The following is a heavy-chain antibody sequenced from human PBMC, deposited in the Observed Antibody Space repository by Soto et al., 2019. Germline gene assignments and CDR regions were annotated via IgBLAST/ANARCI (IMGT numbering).Heavy chain of an antibody. D-gene: IGHD3-3*01. J-gene: IGHJ4*02. V-gene: IGHV2-5*02. CDR1: GFSLTGSGVG. Sequence: QITLKESGPTLAKPTQTLTLTCTFSGFSLTGSGVGVGWIRQPPGKALEWLALIYWDDDKRYRPSLKSRLTITKDSSKNQVALAVTNMDPVDTATYYCARFLWSDTSLYYFDYWGQGTLVTVSS. CDR3: ARFLWSDTSLYYFDY. CDR2: IYWDDDK.